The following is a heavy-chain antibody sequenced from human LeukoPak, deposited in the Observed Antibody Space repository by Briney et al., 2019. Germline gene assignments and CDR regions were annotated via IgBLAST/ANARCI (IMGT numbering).Heavy chain of an antibody. Sequence: GASVKVSCKVSGYTLTELSMHWVRQAPGKGLEWMGGFDPEDDETIYAQKFQGRVTMTRDTSISTAYMELSRLRSGDTAVYYCARDSDSGTSWTNWFDPWGQGTLVTVSS. D-gene: IGHD1-26*01. V-gene: IGHV1-24*01. CDR2: FDPEDDET. CDR1: GYTLTELS. J-gene: IGHJ5*02. CDR3: ARDSDSGTSWTNWFDP.